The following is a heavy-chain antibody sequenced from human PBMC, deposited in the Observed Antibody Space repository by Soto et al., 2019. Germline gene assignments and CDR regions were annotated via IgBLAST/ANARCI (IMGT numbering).Heavy chain of an antibody. CDR3: AKGSSGYYDKFEY. J-gene: IGHJ4*02. V-gene: IGHV3-23*01. CDR2: VSGSGSGR. Sequence: GGSLRLSCAASGFTFSSYAMYWVRQAPGKGLEWVSGVSGSGSGRYYADSVKGRFTISRDNSKNNMYLQKKSLRAEDTDGYYYAKGSSGYYDKFEYWGQGTLVSVSS. CDR1: GFTFSSYA. D-gene: IGHD3-22*01.